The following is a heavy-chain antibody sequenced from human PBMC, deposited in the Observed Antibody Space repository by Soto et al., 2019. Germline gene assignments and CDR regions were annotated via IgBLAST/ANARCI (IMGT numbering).Heavy chain of an antibody. Sequence: SETLSLTCAVYGGSFSGYYWSWIRQPPGKGLEWIGEINHSGSTNYNPSLKSRVTISVDTSKNQFSLKLSSVTAADTAVYYCARNLGHSENSRDFDYWGQGTLVTVSS. D-gene: IGHD5-18*01. V-gene: IGHV4-34*01. J-gene: IGHJ4*02. CDR1: GGSFSGYY. CDR2: INHSGST. CDR3: ARNLGHSENSRDFDY.